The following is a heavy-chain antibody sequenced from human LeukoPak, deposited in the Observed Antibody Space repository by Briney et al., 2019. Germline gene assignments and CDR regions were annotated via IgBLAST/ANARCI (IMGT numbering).Heavy chain of an antibody. CDR1: GGSFSGYY. V-gene: IGHV4-34*01. Sequence: KPAETLSLTCAVYGGSFSGYYWRWIRQPPGKGLEWIGEINHSGSTNYNPSLKSRVTISVDTSKNQFSLKLSSVTAADTAVYYCARAKGDYSLDGMDVWGQGTTVTVSS. D-gene: IGHD4-17*01. CDR3: ARAKGDYSLDGMDV. J-gene: IGHJ6*02. CDR2: INHSGST.